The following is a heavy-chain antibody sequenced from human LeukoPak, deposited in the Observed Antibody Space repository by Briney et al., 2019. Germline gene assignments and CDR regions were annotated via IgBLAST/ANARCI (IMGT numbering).Heavy chain of an antibody. Sequence: SETLSLTCTVSGGSISSSSYSWSWIRQPPGKGLESIGCISDSGSTYYNPSLKSRVTVSVDRSNNQFSLRLTSVTAADTAVYYCARVDGDLDNCNYGIDVWGQGTMVTVSS. J-gene: IGHJ6*02. V-gene: IGHV4-30-2*01. CDR2: ISDSGST. D-gene: IGHD4-17*01. CDR3: ARVDGDLDNCNYGIDV. CDR1: GGSISSSSYS.